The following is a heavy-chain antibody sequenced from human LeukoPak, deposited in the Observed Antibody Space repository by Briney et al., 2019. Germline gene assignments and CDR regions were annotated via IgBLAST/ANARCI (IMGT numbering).Heavy chain of an antibody. D-gene: IGHD2-2*01. CDR2: IYTSGST. Sequence: SETLSLTCTVSGGSISSYYWSWIRQPAGKGLEWIGRIYTSGSTNYNPSLKSRVTMSVDTSKNQFSLKLSSVTAADTAVYYCARGASHCSSTSCYGYFDYWGKGTLVTVSS. J-gene: IGHJ4*02. CDR3: ARGASHCSSTSCYGYFDY. CDR1: GGSISSYY. V-gene: IGHV4-4*07.